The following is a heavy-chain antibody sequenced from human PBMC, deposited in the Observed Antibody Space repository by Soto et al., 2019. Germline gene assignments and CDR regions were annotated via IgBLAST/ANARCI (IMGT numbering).Heavy chain of an antibody. J-gene: IGHJ6*02. CDR1: GFTFSSYS. CDR3: ARVRAGNPDYYGMDV. V-gene: IGHV3-48*01. CDR2: ISSSSSTI. D-gene: IGHD4-4*01. Sequence: GGSLRLSCAASGFTFSSYSMNWVRQAPGKGLEWVSYISSSSSTIYYADSVKGRFTISRDNAKNSLYLQMNSLRAEDTAVYYCARVRAGNPDYYGMDVWGQGTTVTVSS.